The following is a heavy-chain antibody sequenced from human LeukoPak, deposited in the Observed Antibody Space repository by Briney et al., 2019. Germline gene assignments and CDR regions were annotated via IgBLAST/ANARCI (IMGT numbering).Heavy chain of an antibody. V-gene: IGHV3-74*01. CDR2: ITCYGSST. Sequence: GGSLRLSCAASGVTFRRYWMRWGRHAPGEGLGWVFRITCYGSSTSYAPSVKGRFTISRDTAKNPLYLQMTSLTAEDTAVYYCARICMDTAMSDFDYWGQGTLVTVSS. CDR1: GVTFRRYW. CDR3: ARICMDTAMSDFDY. D-gene: IGHD5-18*01. J-gene: IGHJ4*02.